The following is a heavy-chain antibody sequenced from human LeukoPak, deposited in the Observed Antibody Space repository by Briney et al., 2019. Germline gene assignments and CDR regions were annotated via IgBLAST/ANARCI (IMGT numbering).Heavy chain of an antibody. J-gene: IGHJ1*01. CDR2: IYYSGSA. CDR3: ARHERPYSSSSPFQH. Sequence: SETLSLTCTVSGGSISSSSYYWGWIRQPPGKGLEWVGCIYYSGSAYYTPSLKSRVKISVDTSRNQFSLKLNSVTAADTAVYYCARHERPYSSSSPFQHWGQGTLVTVSS. CDR1: GGSISSSSYY. V-gene: IGHV4-39*01. D-gene: IGHD6-6*01.